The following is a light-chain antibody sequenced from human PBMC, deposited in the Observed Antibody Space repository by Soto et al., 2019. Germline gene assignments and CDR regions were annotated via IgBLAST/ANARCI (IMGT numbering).Light chain of an antibody. CDR1: QGIINY. Sequence: DIQMTQSPSSLSASLGDRVTITCGASQGIINYLAWYQQKTGKVPQLLIYLASTLQSGVPSRFSGSGSGTDFTLTISSLQPEDVAFYYCQNHDSAPITFGQGTRLEIK. CDR3: QNHDSAPIT. J-gene: IGKJ5*01. CDR2: LAS. V-gene: IGKV1-27*01.